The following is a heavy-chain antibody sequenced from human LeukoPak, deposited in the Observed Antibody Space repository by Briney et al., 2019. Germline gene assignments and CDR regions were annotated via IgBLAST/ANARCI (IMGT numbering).Heavy chain of an antibody. CDR1: GFTFSSYW. J-gene: IGHJ4*02. D-gene: IGHD5-24*01. CDR3: ARMRDGYMGRYYFDY. CDR2: IKEDGSDK. Sequence: GGSLRLSCAASGFTFSSYWMSWVRQAPGKGLEWVANIKEDGSDKYYVDSVKGRFTTSRDNAKNSLYLQMNSLRAEDTAVYYCARMRDGYMGRYYFDYWGQGTLVTVSP. V-gene: IGHV3-7*04.